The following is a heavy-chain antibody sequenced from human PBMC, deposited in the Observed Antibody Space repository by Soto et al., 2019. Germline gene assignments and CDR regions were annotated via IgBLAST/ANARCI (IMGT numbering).Heavy chain of an antibody. CDR3: ATAPPLHYDFWSGYRYYSWLDT. D-gene: IGHD3-3*01. V-gene: IGHV1-69*06. CDR1: GGTFSSYA. CDR2: IIPIFGTA. J-gene: IGHJ5*02. Sequence: SVKVSCKASGGTFSSYAISWVRQAPGQGLEWMGGIIPIFGTANYAQKFQGRVTITADKSTSTAYMELSSLRSEDTAVYYCATAPPLHYDFWSGYRYYSWLDTWGQGTLVTVSS.